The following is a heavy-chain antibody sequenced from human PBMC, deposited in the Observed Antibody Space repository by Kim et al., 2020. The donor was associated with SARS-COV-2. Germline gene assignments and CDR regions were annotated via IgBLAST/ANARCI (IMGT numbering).Heavy chain of an antibody. J-gene: IGHJ6*02. V-gene: IGHV1-24*01. D-gene: IGHD1-26*01. CDR3: ATAFPISGSDDGYYYYYGIDV. CDR1: GYTLTELS. CDR2: FDPEDGET. Sequence: ASVKVSCKVSGYTLTELSMHWVRQAPGKGLEWMGGFDPEDGETIYAQKFQGRVTMTEDTSTDTAYMELSSLRSEDTAVYYCATAFPISGSDDGYYYYYGIDVWGQGTTVTVSS.